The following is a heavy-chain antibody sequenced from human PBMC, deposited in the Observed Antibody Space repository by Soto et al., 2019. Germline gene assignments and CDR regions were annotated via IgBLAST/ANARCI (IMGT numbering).Heavy chain of an antibody. J-gene: IGHJ3*01. CDR1: GFTLRNAC. CDR2: IKSKTDGGTT. V-gene: IGHV3-15*07. CDR3: TPQLELRLLM. D-gene: IGHD1-7*01. Sequence: PGGSLRLSCSASGFTLRNACMNWVRQAPGKGLEWVGRIKSKTDGGTTDYAAPVKGRFTISRDDSKNTLYLQMDSLKTEDTAVYYCTPQLELRLLMWGQGTMVTVSS.